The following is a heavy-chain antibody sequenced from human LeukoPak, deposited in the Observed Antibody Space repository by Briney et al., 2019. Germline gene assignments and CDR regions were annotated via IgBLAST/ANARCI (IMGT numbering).Heavy chain of an antibody. D-gene: IGHD1-7*01. V-gene: IGHV3-23*01. CDR3: ARVIPGTTLNYYYMDV. Sequence: GGSLRLSCAASGFTFTTYAMTWVRQAPGKGLEWVSGISGSGGSTYYADSVKGRFTISRDSSNNMVYLQMNSLRAEDTAVYYCARVIPGTTLNYYYMDVWGKGTTVTVSS. CDR2: ISGSGGST. J-gene: IGHJ6*03. CDR1: GFTFTTYA.